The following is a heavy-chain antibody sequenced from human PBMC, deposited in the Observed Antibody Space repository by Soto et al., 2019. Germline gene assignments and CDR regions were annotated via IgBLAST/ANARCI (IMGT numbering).Heavy chain of an antibody. CDR2: IYYSGST. V-gene: IGHV4-39*01. J-gene: IGHJ4*02. Sequence: SETLSLTCTVSRGSISSGTNYWAWIRQPPGKGLEWIANIYYSGSTFYNPSLKSRVTISLDTSKNQFSLKLRSVTAADTAVYYCPRHEAGWYFDFCGQGTLVIVSS. CDR1: RGSISSGTNY. D-gene: IGHD6-25*01. CDR3: PRHEAGWYFDF.